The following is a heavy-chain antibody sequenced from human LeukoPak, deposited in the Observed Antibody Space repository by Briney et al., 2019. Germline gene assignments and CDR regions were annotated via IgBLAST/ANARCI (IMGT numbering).Heavy chain of an antibody. Sequence: GGSLTLSCAASGFTFSDYYMSWIRQAPGKGLEWVSYIISSGSTIYYAASVKGRFTISRDNAKNPLYLEMNSLRAEDTVVYYCARDPSNGYNDYWGQGTLVTVSS. CDR3: ARDPSNGYNDY. V-gene: IGHV3-11*01. J-gene: IGHJ4*02. D-gene: IGHD5-12*01. CDR1: GFTFSDYY. CDR2: IISSGSTI.